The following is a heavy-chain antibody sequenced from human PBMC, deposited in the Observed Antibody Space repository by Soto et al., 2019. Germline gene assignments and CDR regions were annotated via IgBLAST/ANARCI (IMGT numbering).Heavy chain of an antibody. CDR2: IDPSDSYT. J-gene: IGHJ5*02. CDR3: ARSSPGTYYYDSSGYLSGIGFDP. Sequence: GESLNISCKGSGYSFTSYWISWVRQMPGKGLEWMGRIDPSDSYTNYSPSFQGHVTISADKSISTAYLQWSSLKASDTAMYYCARSSPGTYYYDSSGYLSGIGFDPWGQGTLVTVSS. D-gene: IGHD3-22*01. CDR1: GYSFTSYW. V-gene: IGHV5-10-1*01.